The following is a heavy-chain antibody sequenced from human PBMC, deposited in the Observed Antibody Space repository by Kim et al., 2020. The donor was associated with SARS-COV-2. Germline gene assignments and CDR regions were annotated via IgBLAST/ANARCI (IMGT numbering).Heavy chain of an antibody. Sequence: SETLSLTCTVSGGSVSSGSYYWSWIRQPPGKGLEWIGYIYYSGSTNYNPSLKSRVTISVDTSKNQFSLKLSSVTAADTAVYYCARERLMTTVTALDYWGQGTLVTVSS. CDR1: GGSVSSGSYY. V-gene: IGHV4-61*01. CDR2: IYYSGST. J-gene: IGHJ4*02. CDR3: ARERLMTTVTALDY. D-gene: IGHD4-17*01.